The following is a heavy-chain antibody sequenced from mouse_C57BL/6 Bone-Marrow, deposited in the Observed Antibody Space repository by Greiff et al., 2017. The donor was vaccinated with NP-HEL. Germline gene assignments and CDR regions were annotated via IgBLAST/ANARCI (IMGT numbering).Heavy chain of an antibody. Sequence: EVKVVESGAELVRPGASVKLSCTASGFNIKDDYMHWVKQRPEQGLEWIGWIDPENGDTEYASKFQGKATITADTSSNTAYLQLSSLTSEDTAVYYCTTGATEAWFAYWGQGTLVTVSA. CDR3: TTGATEAWFAY. CDR2: IDPENGDT. CDR1: GFNIKDDY. J-gene: IGHJ3*01. V-gene: IGHV14-4*01.